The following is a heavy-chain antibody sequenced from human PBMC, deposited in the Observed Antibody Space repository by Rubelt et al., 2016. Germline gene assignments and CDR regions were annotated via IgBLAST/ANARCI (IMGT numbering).Heavy chain of an antibody. CDR3: VKDRLDDSSMDYYYYHGLGV. Sequence: PGRSLRLSCASSGFPFEDCVMHWVRQVPGKGLEWVSGISWNSAMLQYADSVKGRFTISRDNAKNSLHLQMSSLRAEDTALYYFVKDRLDDSSMDYYYYHGLGVWGQGTTVTVSS. V-gene: IGHV3-9*01. CDR2: ISWNSAML. D-gene: IGHD3-22*01. J-gene: IGHJ6*02. CDR1: GFPFEDCV.